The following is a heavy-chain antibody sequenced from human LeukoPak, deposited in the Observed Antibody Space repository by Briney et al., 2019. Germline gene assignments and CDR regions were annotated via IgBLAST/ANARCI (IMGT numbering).Heavy chain of an antibody. CDR1: GFTFCSYG. D-gene: IGHD6-19*01. J-gene: IGHJ4*02. CDR3: AKDAVRLYRHFDF. V-gene: IGHV3-30*18. Sequence: PGGSLRLSCAASGFTFCSYGMHWGRQAPGKGREGVAFISHDGRNKNSADSVKGRFTISRDNSKNTLSLLLTSLRAEDTALYYYAKDAVRLYRHFDFWGQGTLVTVSS. CDR2: ISHDGRNK.